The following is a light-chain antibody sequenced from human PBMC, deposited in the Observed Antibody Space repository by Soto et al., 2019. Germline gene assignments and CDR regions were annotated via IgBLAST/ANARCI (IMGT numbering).Light chain of an antibody. CDR3: QSYDSSLTGSKV. CDR1: SSNIGAGFD. CDR2: GNS. Sequence: GAPGQRVTISCTGSSSNIGAGFDVHWYQQLPGTAPKLLIYGNSNRPSGVPDRFSGSRSGTSASLAITGLQAEDEADYYCQSYDSSLTGSKVFGSGTKVTVL. J-gene: IGLJ1*01. V-gene: IGLV1-40*01.